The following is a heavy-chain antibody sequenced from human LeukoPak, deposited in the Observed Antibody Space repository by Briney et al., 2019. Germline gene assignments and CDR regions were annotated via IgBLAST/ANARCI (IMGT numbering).Heavy chain of an antibody. Sequence: PGGSLRLSCAASGFSFSTYWMSWVRQAPGKGLEWMGGFDPEDGETIYTHKFQGRVTMTEDTSTDTAYMEVSSLRSEDTAVYYCAILSVSSWNDAFDIWGQGTMVTVSS. CDR1: GFSFSTYW. J-gene: IGHJ3*02. CDR3: AILSVSSWNDAFDI. D-gene: IGHD1-1*01. V-gene: IGHV1-24*01. CDR2: FDPEDGET.